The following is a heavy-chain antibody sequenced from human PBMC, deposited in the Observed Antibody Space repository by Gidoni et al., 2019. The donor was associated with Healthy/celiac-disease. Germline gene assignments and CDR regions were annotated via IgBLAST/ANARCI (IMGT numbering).Heavy chain of an antibody. Sequence: QVQLQQWGAGLLKPSETLSLTCAVYGGSFSGYYWGWIRQPPGKGLEWNGEINHSGSTNYNPSVKSRVTISVDTSKNQFSLKLSSVTAADTAVYYCARGDSSGYYVGGWISWGQGTLVTVSS. CDR3: ARGDSSGYYVGGWIS. CDR2: INHSGST. J-gene: IGHJ4*02. D-gene: IGHD3-22*01. CDR1: GGSFSGYY. V-gene: IGHV4-34*01.